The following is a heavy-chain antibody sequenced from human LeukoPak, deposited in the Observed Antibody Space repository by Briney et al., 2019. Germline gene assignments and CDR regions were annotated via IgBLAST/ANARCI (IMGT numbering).Heavy chain of an antibody. D-gene: IGHD2-21*02. V-gene: IGHV4-4*07. CDR3: ARQGVATAIDY. CDR1: GGSISNYY. Sequence: SETLSLTCTVSGGSISNYYWSWVRQPAGKGLEWIGRISASGNTNYNPSLKSRVTMSVDTSMNLFALKLSSVTAADTAVYYCARQGVATAIDYWGQGTLVTVSS. CDR2: ISASGNT. J-gene: IGHJ4*02.